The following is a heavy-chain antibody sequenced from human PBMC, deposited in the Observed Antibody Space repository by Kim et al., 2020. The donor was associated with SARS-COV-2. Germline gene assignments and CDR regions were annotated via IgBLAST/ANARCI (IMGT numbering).Heavy chain of an antibody. J-gene: IGHJ4*02. CDR3: ARAVRRITIFGVGVGYYFDY. CDR1: GFTFSSYE. Sequence: GGSLRLSCAASGFTFSSYEMNWVRQAPGKGLEWVSYISSSGSTIYYADSVKGRFTISRDNAKNSLYLQMNSLRAEDTAVYYCARAVRRITIFGVGVGYYFDYWGQGTLVTVSS. V-gene: IGHV3-48*03. D-gene: IGHD3-3*01. CDR2: ISSSGSTI.